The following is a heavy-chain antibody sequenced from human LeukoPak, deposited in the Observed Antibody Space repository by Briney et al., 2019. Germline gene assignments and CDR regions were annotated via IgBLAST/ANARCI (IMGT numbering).Heavy chain of an antibody. D-gene: IGHD1-26*01. J-gene: IGHJ5*02. CDR1: GYTFSTYG. Sequence: RASVEVSCKTSGYTFSTYGLSWVRQAPGQGLEWMGWISGNSGKTHYAQKFQDRVTLTTDTSSTTAFMELRSLRSDDTAMYYCARNAGSYFEFAPWGQGTLVTVSS. CDR3: ARNAGSYFEFAP. V-gene: IGHV1-18*01. CDR2: ISGNSGKT.